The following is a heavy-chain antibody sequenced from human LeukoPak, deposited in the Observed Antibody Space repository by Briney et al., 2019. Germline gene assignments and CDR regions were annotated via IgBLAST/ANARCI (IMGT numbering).Heavy chain of an antibody. CDR2: IYTSGST. CDR3: AIGGIVGAMGDY. CDR1: GGSISSYY. J-gene: IGHJ4*02. V-gene: IGHV4-4*07. Sequence: SETLSLTCTVSGGSISSYYWSWIRQPAGKGLEWIGRIYTSGSTNYNPSLKSRVTMSVDTSKNQFSLKLSSVTAADTAVYYCAIGGIVGAMGDYWGQGTPVTVSS. D-gene: IGHD1-26*01.